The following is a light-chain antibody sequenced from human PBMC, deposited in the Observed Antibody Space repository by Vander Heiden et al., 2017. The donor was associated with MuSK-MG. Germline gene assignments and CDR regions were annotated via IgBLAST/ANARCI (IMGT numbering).Light chain of an antibody. CDR3: QQDNGLPLT. V-gene: IGKV1-33*01. CDR2: DAS. CDR1: QDISNY. Sequence: DIQMTQSPSSLSASVGDRVTITCQASQDISNYLNWYQQKPGKAPKLLIYDASNLETGVSSRFSGSGSGTDFTFTISSLQPEDIAAYYCQQDNGLPLTFGGGTKVEIK. J-gene: IGKJ4*01.